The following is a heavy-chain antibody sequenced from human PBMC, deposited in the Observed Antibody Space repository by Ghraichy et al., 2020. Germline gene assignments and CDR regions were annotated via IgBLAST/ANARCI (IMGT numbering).Heavy chain of an antibody. Sequence: GGSLRLSCAASGFTFSSYGMHWVRQAPGKRLEWVAVIWYDGSNKYYADSVKGRFTISRDNSKNTLYLQMNSLRAEDTAVYYCTCVDGYNVDYWGQGTLVTVSS. J-gene: IGHJ4*02. CDR1: GFTFSSYG. D-gene: IGHD5-24*01. V-gene: IGHV3-33*01. CDR2: IWYDGSNK. CDR3: TCVDGYNVDY.